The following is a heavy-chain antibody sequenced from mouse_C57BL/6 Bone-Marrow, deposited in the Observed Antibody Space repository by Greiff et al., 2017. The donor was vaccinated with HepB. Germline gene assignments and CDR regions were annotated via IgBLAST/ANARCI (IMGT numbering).Heavy chain of an antibody. J-gene: IGHJ1*03. V-gene: IGHV2-6-1*01. Sequence: QVQLKQSGPGLVAPSQSLSITCTVSGFSLTSYGVHWVRQPPGKGLEWLVVIWSDGSTTYNSALKSRLSISKDNSKSQVFLKMNSLQTDDTAMYYCARQAPYYYGSSWYFDVWGTGTTVTVSS. CDR1: GFSLTSYG. CDR2: IWSDGST. D-gene: IGHD1-1*01. CDR3: ARQAPYYYGSSWYFDV.